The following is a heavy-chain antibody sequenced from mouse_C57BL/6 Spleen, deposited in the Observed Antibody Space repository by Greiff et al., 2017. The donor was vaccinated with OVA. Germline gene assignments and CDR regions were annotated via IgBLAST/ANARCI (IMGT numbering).Heavy chain of an antibody. CDR2: ISYDGSN. D-gene: IGHD2-4*01. CDR3: ARGGVYYDYSY. V-gene: IGHV3-6*01. J-gene: IGHJ3*01. CDR1: GYSITSGYY. Sequence: EVKLVESGPGLVKPSQSLSLTCSVTGYSITSGYYWNWIRQFPGNKLEWMGYISYDGSNNYNPSLKNRISITRDTSKNQFFLKLNSGTTEDTATYYCARGGVYYDYSYWGQGTLVTVSA.